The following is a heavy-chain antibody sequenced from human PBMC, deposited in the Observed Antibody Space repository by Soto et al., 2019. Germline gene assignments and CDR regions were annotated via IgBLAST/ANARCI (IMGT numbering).Heavy chain of an antibody. V-gene: IGHV3-9*01. Sequence: EVQLVESGGGLVQPGRSLRLSCAASGFSFHDYAMHWVRQAPGKGLEWVSDISWTSGRITYVDSVKGRFIISRDNAKNSLYLQMNSLRAEDTAFYYCAKSRLSGGVIAGPDHWGQGTLVTVSS. CDR2: ISWTSGRI. J-gene: IGHJ5*02. CDR3: AKSRLSGGVIAGPDH. CDR1: GFSFHDYA. D-gene: IGHD3-16*02.